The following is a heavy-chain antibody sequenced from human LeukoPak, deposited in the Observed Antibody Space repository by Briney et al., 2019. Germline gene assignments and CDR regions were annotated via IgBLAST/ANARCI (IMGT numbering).Heavy chain of an antibody. D-gene: IGHD1-26*01. CDR1: GYTFSAYG. V-gene: IGHV1-18*03. Sequence: ASAKVSCMTPGYTFSAYGISWVSHAPEQGLEWMGWITGDNGYTNYALSRQGRVTMTKDTSTKTAYMDLTRLRSDDMAFYYCARDQRNSGSYRFEYWGQGTLVTVSS. J-gene: IGHJ4*02. CDR3: ARDQRNSGSYRFEY. CDR2: ITGDNGYT.